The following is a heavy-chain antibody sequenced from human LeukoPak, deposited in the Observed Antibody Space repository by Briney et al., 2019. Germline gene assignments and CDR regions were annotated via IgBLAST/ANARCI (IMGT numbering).Heavy chain of an antibody. J-gene: IGHJ4*02. CDR3: ARAGGRYGDYEDYFDY. V-gene: IGHV3-20*01. CDR2: INWNGGST. D-gene: IGHD4-17*01. Sequence: RPGGSLRLSCAASGSTFDDYGMSWVRHAPGKGLEWVSGINWNGGSTGYADSVKGRFTISRDNAKNSLYLQMNSLRAEDTALYHCARAGGRYGDYEDYFDYWGQGTLVTVSS. CDR1: GSTFDDYG.